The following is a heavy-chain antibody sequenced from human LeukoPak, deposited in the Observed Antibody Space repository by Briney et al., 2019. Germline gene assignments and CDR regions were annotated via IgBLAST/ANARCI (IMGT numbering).Heavy chain of an antibody. V-gene: IGHV4-59*01. CDR3: ARIKYGGDSIYYYYLDV. J-gene: IGHJ6*03. D-gene: IGHD4-23*01. CDR2: IYYNGDS. CDR1: GDSISSYY. Sequence: PSETLSLTCTVSGDSISSYYWSWIRQPPGKGLEYIGHIYYNGDSNYKPSLKSRVTISVDTSKSQFSLQLRSVTTADTAVYYCARIKYGGDSIYYYYLDVWAKGTTVTVSS.